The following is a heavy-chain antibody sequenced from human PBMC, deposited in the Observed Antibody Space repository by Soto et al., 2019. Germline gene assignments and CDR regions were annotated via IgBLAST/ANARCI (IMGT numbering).Heavy chain of an antibody. Sequence: QVQLVESGGGVVQPGRSLRLSCAASGFTFSSYGMHWVRQAPGKGLEWVAVIWYDGSNKYYADSVKGRFTISRDNSKNTLYLQMNSLRAEDTAVYYCARVNTRGYSGCDPIDYWGQGTLVTVSS. V-gene: IGHV3-33*01. J-gene: IGHJ4*02. CDR1: GFTFSSYG. CDR3: ARVNTRGYSGCDPIDY. CDR2: IWYDGSNK. D-gene: IGHD5-12*01.